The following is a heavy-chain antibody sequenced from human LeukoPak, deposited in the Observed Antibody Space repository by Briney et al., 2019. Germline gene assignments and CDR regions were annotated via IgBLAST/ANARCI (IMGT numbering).Heavy chain of an antibody. Sequence: ASVKVSCKTSGYTFIGHYMHWVRQAPGHGLEWMGGSSPKTGGSHFAQKFRGRVAMTTDTSISTAYLELSSLRSDDTAVYYCVRDSGGSYYYPSDYWGRGTLVTVSS. CDR3: VRDSGGSYYYPSDY. CDR2: SSPKTGGS. J-gene: IGHJ4*02. D-gene: IGHD1-26*01. V-gene: IGHV1-2*02. CDR1: GYTFIGHY.